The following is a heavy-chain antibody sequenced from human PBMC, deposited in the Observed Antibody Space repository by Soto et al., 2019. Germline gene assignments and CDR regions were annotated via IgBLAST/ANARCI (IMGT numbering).Heavy chain of an antibody. CDR1: GYTLTELS. J-gene: IGHJ3*02. CDR3: ATVDIVATTNDAFDI. V-gene: IGHV1-24*01. Sequence: ASVKVSCKVSGYTLTELSMHWLRQAPGKGLEWMGGFDPEDGETIYAQKFQGRVTMTEDTSTDTAYMELSSLRSEDTAVYYCATVDIVATTNDAFDIWGQGTMVTVSS. D-gene: IGHD5-12*01. CDR2: FDPEDGET.